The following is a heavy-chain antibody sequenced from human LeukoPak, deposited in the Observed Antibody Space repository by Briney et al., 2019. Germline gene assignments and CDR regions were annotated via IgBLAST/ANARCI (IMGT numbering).Heavy chain of an antibody. J-gene: IGHJ4*02. D-gene: IGHD1-26*01. CDR3: ARDLGVQHY. CDR1: GYSISSGTYY. Sequence: SETLSLTCTVSGYSISSGTYYWTWIRQPAGKGLEWIGRISTSGSTNYNPSLKSRVTISVDTSKTQFSLKLSSVTAADTAVYYCARDLGVQHYWGQGTLVTVSS. V-gene: IGHV4-61*02. CDR2: ISTSGST.